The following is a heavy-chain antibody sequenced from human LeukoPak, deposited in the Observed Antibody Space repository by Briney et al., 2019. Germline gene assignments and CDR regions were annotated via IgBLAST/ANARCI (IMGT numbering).Heavy chain of an antibody. D-gene: IGHD6-13*01. J-gene: IGHJ4*02. CDR3: ARPRMVMGSSWPLFDY. V-gene: IGHV1-46*01. CDR2: INPSGGST. Sequence: ASVKVSCKASGYTFTSYAMHWVRQAPGQGLEWMGIINPSGGSTSYAQKFQGRVTMTRDTSTSTVYMELSSLRSEDTAVYYCARPRMVMGSSWPLFDYWGQGTLVTVSS. CDR1: GYTFTSYA.